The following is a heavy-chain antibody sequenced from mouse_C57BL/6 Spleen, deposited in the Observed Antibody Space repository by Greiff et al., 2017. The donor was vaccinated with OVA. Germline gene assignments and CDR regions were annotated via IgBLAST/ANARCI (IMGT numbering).Heavy chain of an antibody. CDR3: ARKGAYYSKKDAMDY. CDR1: GYTFTSYW. V-gene: IGHV1-55*01. D-gene: IGHD2-5*01. J-gene: IGHJ4*01. CDR2: IYPGSGST. Sequence: QVQLKQPGAELVKPGASVKMSCKASGYTFTSYWITWVKQRPGQGLEWIGDIYPGSGSTNYNEKFKSKATLTVDTSSSTAYMQLSSLTSEDSAVYYCARKGAYYSKKDAMDYWGQGTSVTVSS.